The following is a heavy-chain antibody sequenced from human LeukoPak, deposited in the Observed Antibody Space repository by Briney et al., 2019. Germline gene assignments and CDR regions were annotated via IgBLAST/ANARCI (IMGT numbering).Heavy chain of an antibody. CDR2: IWYDGSNK. V-gene: IGHV3-33*06. Sequence: GGSLRLSCAASGFTFSSYGMHWVRQAPGKGLEWVAVIWYDGSNKYYADSVKGRFTISRDNSKSTLYMQMDSLRAEDTAVYYCAKDRGDGYTSGPFDYWGQGTLVTVSS. D-gene: IGHD5-24*01. CDR1: GFTFSSYG. J-gene: IGHJ4*02. CDR3: AKDRGDGYTSGPFDY.